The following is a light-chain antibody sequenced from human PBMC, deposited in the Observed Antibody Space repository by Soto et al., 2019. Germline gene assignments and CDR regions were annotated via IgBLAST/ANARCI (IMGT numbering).Light chain of an antibody. Sequence: QSALTQPASVSGSPGQSITISCTGTSSDVGSYNLVSWYQQHPGKAPKLMIYEVSKRPSGVSNRFSGSKSGNTASLTISGLQAEDEAYYYCCSYGGSSTFVVFGGGTKVTVL. J-gene: IGLJ2*01. CDR1: SSDVGSYNL. V-gene: IGLV2-23*02. CDR3: CSYGGSSTFVV. CDR2: EVS.